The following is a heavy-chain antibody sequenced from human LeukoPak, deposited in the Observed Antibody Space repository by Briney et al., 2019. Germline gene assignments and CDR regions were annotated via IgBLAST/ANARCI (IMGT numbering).Heavy chain of an antibody. D-gene: IGHD3-9*01. Sequence: ASVKVSCKASGYTFTGYHMHWVRQAPGQGLEWMGWISAYNGNTNYAQKLQGRVTMTTDTSTSTAYMELRSLRSDDTAVYYCARDQGPRHGLRYFDWRGWGAHTYYYYMDVWGKGTTVTVSS. CDR2: ISAYNGNT. CDR1: GYTFTGYH. J-gene: IGHJ6*03. CDR3: ARDQGPRHGLRYFDWRGWGAHTYYYYMDV. V-gene: IGHV1-18*04.